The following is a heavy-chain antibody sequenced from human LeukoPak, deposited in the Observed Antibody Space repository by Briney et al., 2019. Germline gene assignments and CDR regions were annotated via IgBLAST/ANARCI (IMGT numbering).Heavy chain of an antibody. Sequence: GSSVKVSCKASGGTFSSYAISWVRQATGQGLEWMGRIIPIFGIANYAQKFQGRVTITADKSTSTAYMELSSLRSEDTAVYYCARGINWNDPPDYWGQGTLVTVSS. J-gene: IGHJ4*02. V-gene: IGHV1-69*04. CDR1: GGTFSSYA. CDR3: ARGINWNDPPDY. D-gene: IGHD1-20*01. CDR2: IIPIFGIA.